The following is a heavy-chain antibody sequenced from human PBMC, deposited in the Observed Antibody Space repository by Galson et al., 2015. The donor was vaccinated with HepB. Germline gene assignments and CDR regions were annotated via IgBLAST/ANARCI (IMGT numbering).Heavy chain of an antibody. D-gene: IGHD3-3*01. CDR1: GFTFSSYW. Sequence: SLRLSCAASGFTFSSYWMHWVRQAPGKGLVWVSRINSDGSSTSYADSVKGRFTISRDNAKNTLYLQMNSLRAEDTAVYYCARATYYDFWSGYLAYGMDVWGQGTTVTVSS. CDR2: INSDGSST. CDR3: ARATYYDFWSGYLAYGMDV. V-gene: IGHV3-74*01. J-gene: IGHJ6*02.